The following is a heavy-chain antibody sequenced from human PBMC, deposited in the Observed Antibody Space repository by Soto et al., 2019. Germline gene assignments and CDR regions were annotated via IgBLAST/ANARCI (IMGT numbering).Heavy chain of an antibody. V-gene: IGHV4-39*01. J-gene: IGHJ6*02. CDR3: ARKPYYDFWSGYYTTASSGMDV. Sequence: ETLSLTCTVSGGSISSSSYYWGWIRQPPGKGLEWIGSIYYSGSTYYNPSLKSRVTISVDTSKNQFSLKLSSVTAADTAVYYCARKPYYDFWSGYYTTASSGMDVWGQGTTVTVSS. CDR1: GGSISSSSYY. D-gene: IGHD3-3*01. CDR2: IYYSGST.